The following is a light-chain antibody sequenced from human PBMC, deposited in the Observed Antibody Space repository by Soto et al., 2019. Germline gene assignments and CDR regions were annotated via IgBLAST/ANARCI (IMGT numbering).Light chain of an antibody. CDR2: GAS. J-gene: IGKJ5*01. CDR3: QQYKSWPPIT. Sequence: EIVMTQSPPTLSVSPGERATLSCRASQSVSANIAWYPQKPGQAPRLLIYGASTRATGIPARFSGSGSGTEFTLSISSLQSEDFAVYYCQQYKSWPPITFGQGTRLEIK. V-gene: IGKV3-15*01. CDR1: QSVSAN.